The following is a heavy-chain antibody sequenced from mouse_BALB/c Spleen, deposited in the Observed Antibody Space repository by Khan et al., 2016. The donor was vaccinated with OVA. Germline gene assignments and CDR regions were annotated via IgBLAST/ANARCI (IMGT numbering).Heavy chain of an antibody. CDR3: VRSHGGY. CDR2: MKTYTGAP. Sequence: QIQLVQSGPELKKPGETVKISCKAFGFTFKDYVMNWVKQSPGEGLKWMGWMKTYTGAPTYADDFEGRFAFSFESSANTAYLQISRLTDEDTATYYCVRSHGGYWGQGTALTVSS. CDR1: GFTFKDYV. J-gene: IGHJ2*01. V-gene: IGHV9-3-1*01.